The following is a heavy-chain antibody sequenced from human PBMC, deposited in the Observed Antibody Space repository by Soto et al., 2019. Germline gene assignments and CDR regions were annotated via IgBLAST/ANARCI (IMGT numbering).Heavy chain of an antibody. CDR3: ARETISSTSTKFDP. Sequence: SETLSLTCTVSGGSVSSGSYYWSWIRQPPGKGLEWIGYIYYSGSTNYNPSLKSRVTISVDTSKNQFSLKLSSVTAADTAVYYCARETISSTSTKFDPWGQGTLVTVSS. CDR1: GGSVSSGSYY. CDR2: IYYSGST. D-gene: IGHD2-2*01. J-gene: IGHJ5*02. V-gene: IGHV4-61*01.